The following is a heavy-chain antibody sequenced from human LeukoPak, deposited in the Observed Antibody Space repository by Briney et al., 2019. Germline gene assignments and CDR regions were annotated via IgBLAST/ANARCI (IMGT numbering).Heavy chain of an antibody. D-gene: IGHD3-10*01. CDR3: ARVPPYSSGSGSYFDY. CDR1: GGAFNDYY. J-gene: IGHJ4*02. Sequence: SETLSLTFAVFGGAFNDYYWRWIRQPPGKGLEWIGEINHSGSTNYNPSLKSRVTISVDTSKNQFSLKLSSVTAADTAVYYCARVPPYSSGSGSYFDYWGQGTLVTVSS. V-gene: IGHV4-34*01. CDR2: INHSGST.